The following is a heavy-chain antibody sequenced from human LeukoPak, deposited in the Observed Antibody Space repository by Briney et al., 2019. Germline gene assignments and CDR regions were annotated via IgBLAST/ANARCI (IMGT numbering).Heavy chain of an antibody. CDR3: ARGRNGYNYRPLNY. Sequence: GGSLRLSCAASGFTFSSYWMSWVRQAPGKGLEWVANIKQDGSEKYYVDSVKGRFTISRDNAKNSLYLQMNSLRAEDTAVYYCARGRNGYNYRPLNYWGQGTLVTVSS. D-gene: IGHD5-24*01. CDR1: GFTFSSYW. J-gene: IGHJ4*02. V-gene: IGHV3-7*01. CDR2: IKQDGSEK.